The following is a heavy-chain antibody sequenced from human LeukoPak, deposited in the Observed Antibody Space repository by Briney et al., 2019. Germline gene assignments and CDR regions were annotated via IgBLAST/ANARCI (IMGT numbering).Heavy chain of an antibody. D-gene: IGHD3-3*01. CDR1: GYTFTSYG. Sequence: SVRVSCKASGYTFTSYGISWVRQAPGQGLEWMGGIIPIFGTANYAQKFQGRVTITTDESTSTAYMELSSLRSEDTAVYYCARDEKANDFWSGYLVWGKGTTVTVSS. CDR2: IIPIFGTA. V-gene: IGHV1-69*05. J-gene: IGHJ6*04. CDR3: ARDEKANDFWSGYLV.